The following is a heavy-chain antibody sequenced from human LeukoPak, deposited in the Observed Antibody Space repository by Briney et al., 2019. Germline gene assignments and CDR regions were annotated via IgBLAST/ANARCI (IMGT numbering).Heavy chain of an antibody. CDR2: ISYDGSNN. J-gene: IGHJ5*02. Sequence: GGSLRLSCAASGFTFSSYAMHWVRQAPGKGLEWVAVISYDGSNNYYADSVKGRFTISRDNSKNTLSLQMNSLSTEDTAVYYCAREVRFLAWLSLHNWFDPWGQGTLVTVSS. D-gene: IGHD3-3*01. CDR3: AREVRFLAWLSLHNWFDP. V-gene: IGHV3-30*04. CDR1: GFTFSSYA.